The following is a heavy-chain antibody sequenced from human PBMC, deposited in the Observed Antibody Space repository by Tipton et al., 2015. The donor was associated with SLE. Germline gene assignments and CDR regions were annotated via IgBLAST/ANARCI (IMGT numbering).Heavy chain of an antibody. V-gene: IGHV5-51*01. CDR3: ARRGSWGXXXYWFDP. J-gene: IGHJ5*02. CDR2: XYPGALDT. CDR1: XXXFTSYW. Sequence: QLVQSGAEVKKPGESLXXXCKGSXXXFTSYWIGWVRQMPGKGLEWMXXXYPGALDTRSSPSFQGQVTISADKSSSTAYLQWSSLKSSDTAMYYCARRGSWGXXXYWFDPWG. D-gene: IGHD7-27*01.